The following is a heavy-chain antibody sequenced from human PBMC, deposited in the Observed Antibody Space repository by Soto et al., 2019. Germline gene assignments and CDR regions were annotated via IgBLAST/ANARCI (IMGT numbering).Heavy chain of an antibody. CDR3: ARGVNYYGSGSYYDY. V-gene: IGHV1-69*13. CDR1: GGTFSSYA. Sequence: ASVKVSCKASGGTFSSYAISWVRQAPGQGLEWMGGIILIFGTANYAQKFQGRVTITADESTSTAYMELSSLRSEDTAVYYCARGVNYYGSGSYYDYWGQGTLVTVSS. D-gene: IGHD3-10*01. CDR2: IILIFGTA. J-gene: IGHJ4*02.